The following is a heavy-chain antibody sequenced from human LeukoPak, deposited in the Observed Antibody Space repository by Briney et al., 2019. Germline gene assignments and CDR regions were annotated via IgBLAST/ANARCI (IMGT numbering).Heavy chain of an antibody. CDR2: INPNSGGT. CDR3: ARDSSASYGRSCGTL. CDR1: GYTFTGYY. Sequence: ASVKVSCKASGYTFTGYYMHWVRQAPGQGLEWMGWINPNSGGTNYAQKFQGRVTMTRDTSISTAYTELSRLRSDDTAVYYCARDSSASYGRSCGTLWGQGTLVTVSS. V-gene: IGHV1-2*02. J-gene: IGHJ4*02. D-gene: IGHD3-22*01.